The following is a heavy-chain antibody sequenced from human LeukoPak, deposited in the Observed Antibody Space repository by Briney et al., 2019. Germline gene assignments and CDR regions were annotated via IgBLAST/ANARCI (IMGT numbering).Heavy chain of an antibody. Sequence: GGSLRLSCTASGFSFSTHALHWVRQAPGEGLEWVAVISYDGTNKYHAKSVKGRFTISRDNSKNTLYLQMNSPRVDDTAVYYCARSTSGWKLDYWGQGTLVTVS. CDR3: ARSTSGWKLDY. CDR2: ISYDGTNK. D-gene: IGHD6-19*01. CDR1: GFSFSTHA. V-gene: IGHV3-30-3*01. J-gene: IGHJ4*02.